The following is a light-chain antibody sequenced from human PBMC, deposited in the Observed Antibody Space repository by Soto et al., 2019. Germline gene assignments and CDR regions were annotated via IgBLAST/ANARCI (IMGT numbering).Light chain of an antibody. Sequence: EVVLTQSPGTLSLSPGERATLSCRASQSVRSSYVAWYQQKPGQAPRILIYGASSRATGIPDRFSGSGSGTDFTLTISRLEPEDFAVYYCQQYGSSKFTFGPGTTVDIK. CDR2: GAS. V-gene: IGKV3-20*01. CDR1: QSVRSSY. CDR3: QQYGSSKFT. J-gene: IGKJ3*01.